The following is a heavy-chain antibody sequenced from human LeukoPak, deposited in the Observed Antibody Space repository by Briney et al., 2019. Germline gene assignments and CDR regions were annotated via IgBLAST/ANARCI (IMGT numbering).Heavy chain of an antibody. Sequence: GGSLRLSCAASGFTFSNAWMSWVRQAPGKGLEWVGRIKSKTDGGTTDYAAPVKGRFTISRDDSKNTLYLQMNSLKTEDTAVYYCTTLNPRGGHAFDIWGQGTMVTVSS. CDR3: TTLNPRGGHAFDI. CDR1: GFTFSNAW. J-gene: IGHJ3*02. CDR2: IKSKTDGGTT. D-gene: IGHD3-10*01. V-gene: IGHV3-15*01.